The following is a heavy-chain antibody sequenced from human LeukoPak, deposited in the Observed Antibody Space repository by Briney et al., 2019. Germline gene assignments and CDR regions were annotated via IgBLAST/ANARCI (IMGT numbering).Heavy chain of an antibody. Sequence: ASVKVSCKASGYTCTTYSIHWVRQAPGQGLEWLGIIYPSGGSTAYAQKFQGRVTMTRDTSTSTVYMELSSLRSEDTAVYYCAKDSGSGSFAEYFQNWGQGTLVSVSS. CDR1: GYTCTTYS. V-gene: IGHV1-46*01. CDR3: AKDSGSGSFAEYFQN. J-gene: IGHJ1*01. CDR2: IYPSGGST. D-gene: IGHD1-26*01.